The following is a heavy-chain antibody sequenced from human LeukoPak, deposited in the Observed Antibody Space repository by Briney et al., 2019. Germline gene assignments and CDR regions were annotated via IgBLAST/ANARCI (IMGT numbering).Heavy chain of an antibody. D-gene: IGHD5-18*01. CDR3: ARGYSYASFSVAFDI. Sequence: GSSVKVSCKASGGTFSSYAISWVRQAPGQGLEWMGGIIPIFGTANYAQKFQGRATITTDESTSTAYMELSSLRSEDTAVYYCARGYSYASFSVAFDIWGQGTMVTVSS. V-gene: IGHV1-69*05. J-gene: IGHJ3*02. CDR2: IIPIFGTA. CDR1: GGTFSSYA.